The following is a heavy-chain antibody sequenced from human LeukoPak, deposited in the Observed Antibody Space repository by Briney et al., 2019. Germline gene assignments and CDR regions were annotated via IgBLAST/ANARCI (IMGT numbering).Heavy chain of an antibody. CDR2: ISSSSSTI. V-gene: IGHV3-48*01. D-gene: IGHD3-22*01. CDR1: GFTFSSYS. CDR3: ARFIPDSSGYYDY. Sequence: GGSLRLSCAASGFTFSSYSMNWVRQAPGKGLEWVSYISSSSSTIYYADSVKGRFTISRDNSKNTLYLQMNSLRAEDTAVYYCARFIPDSSGYYDYWGQGTLVTVSS. J-gene: IGHJ4*02.